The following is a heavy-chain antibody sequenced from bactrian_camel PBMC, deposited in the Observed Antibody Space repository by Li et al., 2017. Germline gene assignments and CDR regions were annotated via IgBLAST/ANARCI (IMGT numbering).Heavy chain of an antibody. Sequence: QLVESGGGSVQPGGSLRLSCAVSGFRFSSYDMSWVRQAPAKERERIAVIESDGSATYADPVKGRFTISQDNAKTTLYLQMNSLKPEDTAVYYCVRDGGSWNLEYWGQGTQVTVS. CDR1: GFRFSSYD. CDR3: VRDGGSWNLEY. CDR2: IESDGSA. V-gene: IGHV3S10*01. D-gene: IGHD6*01. J-gene: IGHJ4*01.